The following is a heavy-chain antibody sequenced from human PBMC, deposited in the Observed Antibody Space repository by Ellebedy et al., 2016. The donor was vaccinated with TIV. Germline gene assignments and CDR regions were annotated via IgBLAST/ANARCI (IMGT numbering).Heavy chain of an antibody. D-gene: IGHD6-19*01. V-gene: IGHV3-33*01. Sequence: GESLKLSCAASGFPFSSYGMHWVRQAPGKGLEWVAVIWYDGSTQYSADSVQGRFTISSYNSKNTLFLQMNGLRAEDTAVYYCTRDRAGIEVAAYFDYWGQGTLVTVSS. CDR3: TRDRAGIEVAAYFDY. CDR1: GFPFSSYG. CDR2: IWYDGSTQ. J-gene: IGHJ4*02.